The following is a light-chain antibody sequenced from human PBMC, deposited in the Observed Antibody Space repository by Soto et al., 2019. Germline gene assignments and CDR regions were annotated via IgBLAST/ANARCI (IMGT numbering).Light chain of an antibody. CDR2: EVS. Sequence: QSVLTQPASVSGSPGQSITISCTGTSSDIGGYDYVSWYQQHPGKAPKLIIFEVSERPSGISNRFSGSKSGNTASLTISGLRPDDEADYYCSSCTSSNTLVFGTGTKVTVL. CDR1: SSDIGGYDY. V-gene: IGLV2-14*01. J-gene: IGLJ1*01. CDR3: SSCTSSNTLV.